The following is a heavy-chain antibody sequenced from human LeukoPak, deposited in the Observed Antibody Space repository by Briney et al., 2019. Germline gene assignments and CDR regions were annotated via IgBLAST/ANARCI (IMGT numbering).Heavy chain of an antibody. CDR3: AKFRVVTTSRGVGLDY. J-gene: IGHJ4*02. D-gene: IGHD3-22*01. V-gene: IGHV3-23*01. Sequence: PGGSLRLSCAASGFTFSTYAMSWVRQAPGKGLEWVSAVSGDGFSTFYADSVKGRFSISRDNSKNTLYLQMNSLRAAETAVYYCAKFRVVTTSRGVGLDYWGQGTLVTVSS. CDR1: GFTFSTYA. CDR2: VSGDGFST.